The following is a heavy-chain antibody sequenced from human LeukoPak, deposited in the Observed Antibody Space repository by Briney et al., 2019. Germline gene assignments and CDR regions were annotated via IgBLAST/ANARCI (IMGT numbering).Heavy chain of an antibody. J-gene: IGHJ4*02. CDR1: GFTFSSYG. CDR2: IRYDGSNK. V-gene: IGHV3-30*02. Sequence: PGGSLRLSCAASGFTFSSYGMHWVRQAPGKGLEWVAFIRYDGSNKYYADSVKGRFTISRDNSKNTLYLQMNSLRAEDTAVYYCAKEGFPVRSRVVFHFDYWGQGTLVTVSS. D-gene: IGHD3-10*01. CDR3: AKEGFPVRSRVVFHFDY.